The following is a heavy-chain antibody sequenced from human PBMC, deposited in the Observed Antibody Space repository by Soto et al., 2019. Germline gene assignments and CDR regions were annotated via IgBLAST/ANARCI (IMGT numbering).Heavy chain of an antibody. CDR3: ARYLGSGQLPFYFDQ. V-gene: IGHV1-18*01. J-gene: IGHJ4*02. CDR1: GYTFNSYG. CDR2: ISAYNGNT. Sequence: QILLVQSGAEVKKPGASVQVSCKASGYTFNSYGVSWVRQAPGQGREWMGWISAYNGNTKYSQKLQGRVTMNIDTTTSSTSLEVRSLRSDDTALYYCARYLGSGQLPFYFDQWGQGTLVTVSS. D-gene: IGHD3-10*01.